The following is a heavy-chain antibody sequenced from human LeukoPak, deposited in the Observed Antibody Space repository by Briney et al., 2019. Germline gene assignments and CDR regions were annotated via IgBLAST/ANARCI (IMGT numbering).Heavy chain of an antibody. D-gene: IGHD2-15*01. J-gene: IGHJ4*02. CDR2: IYYSGST. V-gene: IGHV4-34*01. CDR1: GGSFSGYY. Sequence: SETLSLTCAVYGGSFSGYYWSWIRQPPGKGLEWIGSIYYSGSTYYNPSLKSRVTISVDTSKNQFSLKLSSVTAADTAVYYCARQLEDVVVVAASFDYWGQGTLVTVSS. CDR3: ARQLEDVVVVAASFDY.